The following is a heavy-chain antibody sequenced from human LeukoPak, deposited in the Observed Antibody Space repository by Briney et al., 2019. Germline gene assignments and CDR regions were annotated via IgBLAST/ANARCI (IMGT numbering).Heavy chain of an antibody. D-gene: IGHD6-13*01. CDR2: INHSGST. Sequence: PSETLSLTCAVYGGSFSGYYWSWIRQPPGKGLEWIGEINHSGSTNYNPSLKSRVTISVDTSKNQFSLKLSSVTAADTAVYYCARDAYQQLVLSSWFDPWGQGTLVTVSS. CDR3: ARDAYQQLVLSSWFDP. J-gene: IGHJ5*02. V-gene: IGHV4-34*01. CDR1: GGSFSGYY.